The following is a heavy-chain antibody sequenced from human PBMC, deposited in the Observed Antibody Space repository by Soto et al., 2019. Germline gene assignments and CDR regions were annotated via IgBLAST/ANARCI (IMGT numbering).Heavy chain of an antibody. Sequence: PSETLSLTCTVSGGSISSGGYYWSWIRQHPGKGLEWIGYTYYSGSTYYNPSLKSRVTISVDTSKNQFSLKLSSVTAADTAVYYCARGPNYDFWSGYLANYYYYYGMDVWGQGTTVTVSS. CDR1: GGSISSGGYY. D-gene: IGHD3-3*01. CDR3: ARGPNYDFWSGYLANYYYYYGMDV. J-gene: IGHJ6*02. V-gene: IGHV4-31*03. CDR2: TYYSGST.